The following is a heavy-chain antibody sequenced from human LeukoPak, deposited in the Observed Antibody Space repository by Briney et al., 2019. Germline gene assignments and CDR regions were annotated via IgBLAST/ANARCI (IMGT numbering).Heavy chain of an antibody. J-gene: IGHJ3*02. CDR1: GFTFSDYD. D-gene: IGHD3-16*01. CDR3: ARFGPDAFDI. V-gene: IGHV3-13*01. Sequence: GGSLRLSCAASGFTFSDYDMHWVRQVTGRGLEWVSTIGTVGDTYYRDSVKGRFTISRENANDSLYLQMNSLRGGDTAVYYCARFGPDAFDIWGPGTMVTVSS. CDR2: IGTVGDT.